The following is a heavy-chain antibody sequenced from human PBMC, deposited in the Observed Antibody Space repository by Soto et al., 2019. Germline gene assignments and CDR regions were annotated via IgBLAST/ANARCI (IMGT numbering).Heavy chain of an antibody. Sequence: EVQLVESGGGLVQPGGSLRLSCAASGFTVSSNYMSCVRQAPGKGLEWVSVIYSGGSTYYADSVKGRFTISRHNSKNTLYLQMNSLRAEDTAVYYCARQVSGPAGICDYWGQGTLVTVSS. CDR1: GFTVSSNY. CDR3: ARQVSGPAGICDY. D-gene: IGHD2-2*01. J-gene: IGHJ4*02. CDR2: IYSGGST. V-gene: IGHV3-53*04.